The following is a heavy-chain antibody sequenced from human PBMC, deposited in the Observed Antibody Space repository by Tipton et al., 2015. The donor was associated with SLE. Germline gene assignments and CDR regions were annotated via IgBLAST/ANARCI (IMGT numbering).Heavy chain of an antibody. D-gene: IGHD6-13*01. CDR1: GGSIGSGNYF. J-gene: IGHJ3*02. CDR3: ARVVYSFSDAFDI. V-gene: IGHV4-61*02. CDR2: VYTSGST. Sequence: TLSLTCTVSGGSIGSGNYFWSWIRQPAGEGLEWIGRVYTSGSTYYNPSLRGRVTISTDTSKNQLSLRLTSLTAADTAVYYCARVVYSFSDAFDIWGQGTLVTVSS.